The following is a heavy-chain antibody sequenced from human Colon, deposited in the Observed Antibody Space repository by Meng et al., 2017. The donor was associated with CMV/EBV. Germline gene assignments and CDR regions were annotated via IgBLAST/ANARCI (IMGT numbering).Heavy chain of an antibody. V-gene: IGHV3-74*01. Sequence: LSLTCAASGFAFNTFWMHWVRQSPGKGLVWVSRIDPDGRDTKYADAVKGRFTLSRANARNTLHLAMISLRGEASAVYYCGRVGDSSTARGAFDIWGQGTVVTVSS. CDR3: GRVGDSSTARGAFDI. D-gene: IGHD6-13*01. CDR2: IDPDGRDT. J-gene: IGHJ3*02. CDR1: GFAFNTFW.